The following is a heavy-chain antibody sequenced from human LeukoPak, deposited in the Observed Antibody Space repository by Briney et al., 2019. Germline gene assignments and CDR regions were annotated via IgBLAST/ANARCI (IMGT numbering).Heavy chain of an antibody. Sequence: GGSLRLSCAASGFTFDDYTMHWVRQAPGKGLEWVSLISWDGGSTYYADSVKGRFTISRDNAKNSLYLQMNTLRAEDTAVYYCARDDSYGYTFDIWGQGTMVTVSS. CDR2: ISWDGGST. CDR1: GFTFDDYT. J-gene: IGHJ3*02. D-gene: IGHD5-18*01. CDR3: ARDDSYGYTFDI. V-gene: IGHV3-43*01.